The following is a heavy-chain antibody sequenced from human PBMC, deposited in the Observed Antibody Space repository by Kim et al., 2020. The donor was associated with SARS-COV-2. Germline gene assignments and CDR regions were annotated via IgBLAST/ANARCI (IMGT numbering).Heavy chain of an antibody. Sequence: GGSLRLFCAASGFTFSSYGMHWVRQAPGKGLEWVAVIWYDGSNKYYADSVKGRFTISRDNSKNTLYLQMNSLRAEDTAVYYCAKDLIFGSGFYLGGMDVWGQGTTVTVSS. CDR3: AKDLIFGSGFYLGGMDV. CDR1: GFTFSSYG. J-gene: IGHJ6*02. D-gene: IGHD3-10*01. V-gene: IGHV3-33*06. CDR2: IWYDGSNK.